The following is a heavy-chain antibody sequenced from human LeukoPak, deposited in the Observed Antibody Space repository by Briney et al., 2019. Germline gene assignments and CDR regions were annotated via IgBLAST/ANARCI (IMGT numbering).Heavy chain of an antibody. CDR1: GYFVSSGCY. CDR3: ASRTTVTNALSFDY. CDR2: IYNTGST. Sequence: PSETLSLTCGVSGYFVSSGCYWGWIRQPPGQGLEWIGNIYNTGSTYYNPSLKSRVTISVDTSKNQFSLKLTSVTSADTAVYFCASRTTVTNALSFDYWGRGALVAVSS. D-gene: IGHD4-11*01. V-gene: IGHV4-38-2*01. J-gene: IGHJ4*02.